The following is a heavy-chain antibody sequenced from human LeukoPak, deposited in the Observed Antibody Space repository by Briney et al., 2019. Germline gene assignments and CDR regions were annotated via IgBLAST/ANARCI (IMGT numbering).Heavy chain of an antibody. CDR2: IRPDGSNK. J-gene: IGHJ4*02. CDR3: ASQPTTRWGY. D-gene: IGHD1-1*01. V-gene: IGHV3-30*04. Sequence: GGSLRLSCAASGFSFSSYAMHWVRQAPGKGLEWVAVIRPDGSNKFYGDFVKGRFTISRDNSKNRLYLEMNRLSTEDTAIYYCASQPTTRWGYWGQGTLVTVSS. CDR1: GFSFSSYA.